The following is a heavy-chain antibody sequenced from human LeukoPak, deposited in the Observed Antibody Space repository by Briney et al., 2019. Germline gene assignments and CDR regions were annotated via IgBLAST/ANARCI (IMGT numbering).Heavy chain of an antibody. V-gene: IGHV4-59*01. D-gene: IGHD4-23*01. CDR2: IYYSGST. Sequence: SETLSLTCTVSGGSISSYYWSWIRQPPGKGLEWIGYIYYSGSTNYNPSLKSRVTISVDTSKNQFSLKLNSVTAEDTAVYYCAKDLNGGIDFDPWGQGTLVTVSS. CDR3: AKDLNGGIDFDP. CDR1: GGSISSYY. J-gene: IGHJ5*02.